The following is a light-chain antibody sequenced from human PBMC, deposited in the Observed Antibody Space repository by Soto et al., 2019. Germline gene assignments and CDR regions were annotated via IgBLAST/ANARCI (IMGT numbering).Light chain of an antibody. Sequence: QSVLTQPPSVSAAPGQKVTISCSGSSSNIGNNYVSWYQQLPGTAPKLHIYDNNKRPSGIPDRFSGSKSGTSATLGITGLQTGDEADYYCGTWDSSLSAYVFGTGTKLTVL. CDR3: GTWDSSLSAYV. J-gene: IGLJ1*01. V-gene: IGLV1-51*01. CDR1: SSNIGNNY. CDR2: DNN.